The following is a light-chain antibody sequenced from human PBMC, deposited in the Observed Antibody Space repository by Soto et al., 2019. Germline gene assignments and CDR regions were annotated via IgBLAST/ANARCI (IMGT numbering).Light chain of an antibody. CDR2: GAS. Sequence: EVVMTQSPATLSVSPGERASLSCGASQSVNNNLAWYQQKPGQAPRLLVYGASTRATGIPARFSGSGSGTEFTLTISSLQPDDFATYYCQHYNSYSEAFGQGTKV. CDR1: QSVNNN. J-gene: IGKJ1*01. CDR3: QHYNSYSEA. V-gene: IGKV3D-15*01.